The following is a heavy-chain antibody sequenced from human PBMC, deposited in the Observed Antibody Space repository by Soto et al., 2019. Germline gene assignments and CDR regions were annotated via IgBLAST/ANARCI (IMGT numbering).Heavy chain of an antibody. CDR2: ISAHNGNT. CDR3: ARGWYGDY. Sequence: QVHLVQSGAEVKKPGASVKVSCQGSGYAFTTYGITWVRQAPGQGLEWMGWISAHNGNTNYAQKLQGRVTVTRDTSTSTAYMELRSLIYDDTAVYYCARGWYGDYWGQGARVTVSS. CDR1: GYAFTTYG. J-gene: IGHJ4*02. D-gene: IGHD2-15*01. V-gene: IGHV1-18*01.